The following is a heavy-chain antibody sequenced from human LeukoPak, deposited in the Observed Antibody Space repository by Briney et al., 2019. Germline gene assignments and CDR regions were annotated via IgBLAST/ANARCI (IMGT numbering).Heavy chain of an antibody. Sequence: PSETLSLTCAVYGGSFSGYYWSWIRQPPGKGLEWIGEINHNGSTNYNPSLKSRVTISVDTSKNQFSLKLSSVTAADTAVYYCARPDTAMVRGSFYFDYWGQGTLVTVSS. J-gene: IGHJ4*02. V-gene: IGHV4-34*01. CDR3: ARPDTAMVRGSFYFDY. CDR1: GGSFSGYY. D-gene: IGHD5-18*01. CDR2: INHNGST.